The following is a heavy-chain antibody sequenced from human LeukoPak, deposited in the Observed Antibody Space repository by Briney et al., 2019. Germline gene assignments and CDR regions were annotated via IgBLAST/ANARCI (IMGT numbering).Heavy chain of an antibody. D-gene: IGHD5-12*01. CDR2: ISDGSRDT. V-gene: IGHV3-23*01. CDR3: TTRLRNHFDY. Sequence: GGSLRLSCAASGFTFNRYWMHWVRQVPGKGLEWVSTISDGSRDTHYAGSVKGRFTISRDDSQNIVYLQMDSLTAEDTALYYCTTRLRNHFDYWGQGTQVTVSS. J-gene: IGHJ4*02. CDR1: GFTFNRYW.